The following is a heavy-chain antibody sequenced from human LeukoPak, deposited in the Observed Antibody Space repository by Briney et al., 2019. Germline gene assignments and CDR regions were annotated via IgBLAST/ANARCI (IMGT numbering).Heavy chain of an antibody. CDR1: GYTFTYHY. CDR2: INPNNDKT. J-gene: IGHJ4*02. CDR3: ARESDSGKDFDC. V-gene: IGHV1-46*01. D-gene: IGHD1-26*01. Sequence: ASVKVSCKASGYTFTYHYIHLVRQAPGQGLEWMGIINPNNDKTNYAQKFQGRVTMTRDTSTSTGYVELSRLGSEDTAVYYWARESDSGKDFDCWGQGTLVTVSS.